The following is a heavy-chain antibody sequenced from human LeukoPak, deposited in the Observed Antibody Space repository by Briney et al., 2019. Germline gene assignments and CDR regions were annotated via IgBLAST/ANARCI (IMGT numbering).Heavy chain of an antibody. D-gene: IGHD2-21*02. CDR1: GYTLTELS. Sequence: ASVKVSCKVSGYTLTELSMHWVRHAPGKGLEWMGGFDPEDGETIYAQKFQGRVTMTEDTSTDTAYMELGSLRSEDTAVYYCATAAAYCGGDCYAPLDYWGQGTLVTVSS. V-gene: IGHV1-24*01. CDR2: FDPEDGET. CDR3: ATAAAYCGGDCYAPLDY. J-gene: IGHJ4*02.